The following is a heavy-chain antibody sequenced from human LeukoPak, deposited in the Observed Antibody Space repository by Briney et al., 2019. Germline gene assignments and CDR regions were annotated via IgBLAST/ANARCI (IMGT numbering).Heavy chain of an antibody. V-gene: IGHV1-2*04. Sequence: ASVKVSCKASGYTFTGYYMHWVRQAPGQGLEWMGWINPNSGGTNYAQKFQGWVTMTRDTSISTAYMELSRLRSDDTAVYYCAGDRSSSWFYVDYRGQGTLVTVSS. J-gene: IGHJ4*02. CDR1: GYTFTGYY. D-gene: IGHD6-13*01. CDR3: AGDRSSSWFYVDY. CDR2: INPNSGGT.